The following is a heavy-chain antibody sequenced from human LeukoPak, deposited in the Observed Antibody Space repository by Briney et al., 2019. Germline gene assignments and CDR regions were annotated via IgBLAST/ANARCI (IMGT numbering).Heavy chain of an antibody. D-gene: IGHD3-22*01. Sequence: GGSLRLSCAASGFTFSSYAMSWVRQAPGKGLEWVSATSGSSATTYYADSVKGRFTISRDNSNNTLYLQMNSLRVEDTAVYYCAKSVSSGDYDSTGYSFDYWGQGTLVTVSS. J-gene: IGHJ4*02. CDR1: GFTFSSYA. CDR3: AKSVSSGDYDSTGYSFDY. V-gene: IGHV3-23*01. CDR2: TSGSSATT.